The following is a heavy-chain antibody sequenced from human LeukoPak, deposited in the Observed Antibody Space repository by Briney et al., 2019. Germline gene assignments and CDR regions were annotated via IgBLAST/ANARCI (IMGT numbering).Heavy chain of an antibody. CDR1: GGSISSYY. Sequence: SETLSLTCTVSGGSISSYYWSWIRQPPGKGLEWIGYIYYSGGTNHNPSLKSRVTMSVDTSKNQFSLKLNSLTAADTAVYYCARGGYYTLEYYYYMEVWGKGTSVTVSS. J-gene: IGHJ6*03. V-gene: IGHV4-59*01. CDR3: ARGGYYTLEYYYYMEV. CDR2: IYYSGGT. D-gene: IGHD3-3*01.